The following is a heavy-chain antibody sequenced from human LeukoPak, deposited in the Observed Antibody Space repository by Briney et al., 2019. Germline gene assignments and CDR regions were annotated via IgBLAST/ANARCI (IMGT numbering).Heavy chain of an antibody. CDR2: IDTDGSNT. CDR1: GFTFSSYW. CDR3: AKGSVAGISFGY. V-gene: IGHV3-74*01. Sequence: GGSLRLSCAASGFTFSSYWIHWVRQAPGKGLVWVSRIDTDGSNTNYADSVKGRFTISRDNSKNTLYLQMNSLRAEDTAVYYCAKGSVAGISFGYWGQGTLVTVSS. J-gene: IGHJ4*02. D-gene: IGHD6-19*01.